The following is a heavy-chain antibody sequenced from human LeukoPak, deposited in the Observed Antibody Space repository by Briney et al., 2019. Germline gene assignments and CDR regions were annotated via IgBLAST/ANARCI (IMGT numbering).Heavy chain of an antibody. Sequence: GGSLRLSCAASGFTFSSYWMSWVRQAPGKGLEWVSYISSSRSYTNYADSVKGRFPISRDNAKNSLYLQMNSLRAEDTAVYYCARAPAGYSVDYWGQGTLVTVSS. D-gene: IGHD6-13*01. CDR2: ISSSRSYT. CDR3: ARAPAGYSVDY. CDR1: GFTFSSYW. J-gene: IGHJ4*02. V-gene: IGHV3-21*05.